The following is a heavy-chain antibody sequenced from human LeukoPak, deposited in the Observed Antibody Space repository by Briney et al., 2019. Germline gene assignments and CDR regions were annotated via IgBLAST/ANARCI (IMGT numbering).Heavy chain of an antibody. CDR3: ARARAFDY. J-gene: IGHJ4*02. CDR2: ISWNSGSI. CDR1: GFTFDDYA. Sequence: PGGSLRLSCAASGFTFDDYAMHWVRQAPGKGLEWVSGISWNSGSIGYADSVKGRFTISRGNAKNSLYLQMNSLRAEDTAVYYCARARAFDYWGQGTLVTVSS. V-gene: IGHV3-9*01.